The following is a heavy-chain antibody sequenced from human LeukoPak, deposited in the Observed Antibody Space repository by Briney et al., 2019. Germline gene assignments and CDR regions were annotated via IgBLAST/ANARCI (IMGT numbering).Heavy chain of an antibody. V-gene: IGHV4-38-2*02. CDR3: APDGASSWFDP. Sequence: PSETLSLTCTVSGYSISSGYYWGWIRQPPGKGLEWIGSIYHSGSTYYNPSLKSRVTISVDTSKNHFSLKLSSVTAADTAVYYCAPDGASSWFDPWGQGTLVTVSS. D-gene: IGHD1-14*01. J-gene: IGHJ5*02. CDR1: GYSISSGYY. CDR2: IYHSGST.